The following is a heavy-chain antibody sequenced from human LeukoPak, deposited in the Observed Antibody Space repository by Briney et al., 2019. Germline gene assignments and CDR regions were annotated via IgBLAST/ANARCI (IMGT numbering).Heavy chain of an antibody. Sequence: GGSLRLSCVASGFTFSSYEMNWVRQAPGKGLEWVAFIRYDGSNKYYADSVRGRFTISRDNSKNTLYLQMNSLRAEDTAVYYCAKEPYCSGGSCYRVAPYYYYYMDVWGKGTTVTISS. J-gene: IGHJ6*03. D-gene: IGHD2-15*01. CDR1: GFTFSSYE. CDR2: IRYDGSNK. CDR3: AKEPYCSGGSCYRVAPYYYYYMDV. V-gene: IGHV3-30*02.